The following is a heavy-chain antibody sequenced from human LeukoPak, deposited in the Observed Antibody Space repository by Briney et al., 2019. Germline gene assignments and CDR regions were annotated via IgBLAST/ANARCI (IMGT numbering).Heavy chain of an antibody. CDR2: VSIHKAEI. Sequence: ASVKVSCKASGYTFTSCGVSWVRQAPGQGLEWMGYVSIHKAEIHYAQKFQGRVTMTTDTSTTTAYMELTSLKPDDTAVYYCARDYCGSGNYYTDCFDPWGQGTLVAVSS. V-gene: IGHV1-18*01. D-gene: IGHD3-10*01. J-gene: IGHJ5*02. CDR3: ARDYCGSGNYYTDCFDP. CDR1: GYTFTSCG.